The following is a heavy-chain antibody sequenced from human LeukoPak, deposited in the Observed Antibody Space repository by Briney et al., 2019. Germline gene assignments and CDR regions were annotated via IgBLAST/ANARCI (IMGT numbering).Heavy chain of an antibody. D-gene: IGHD1-26*01. CDR1: GYSINSGYY. V-gene: IGHV4-38-2*02. CDR3: ASLRERSYYARGFDY. Sequence: SETLSLTCTVSGYSINSGYYWAWIRQPPGKGLDCIGNIYHSGSTYYNPSLKSRVTISVDTSKNQFSLKLSSVTAADTAVYYCASLRERSYYARGFDYWGQGTLVTVSS. J-gene: IGHJ4*02. CDR2: IYHSGST.